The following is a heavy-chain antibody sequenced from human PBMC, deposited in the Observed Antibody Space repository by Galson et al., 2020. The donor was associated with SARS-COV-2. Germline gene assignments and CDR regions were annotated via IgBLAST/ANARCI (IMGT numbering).Heavy chain of an antibody. V-gene: IGHV1-2*04. CDR3: ARHHEIATSGPETYYYGMDV. Sequence: ASVKVSCKASGYTFTGYYMHWVRQAPGQGLEWMGWINPNSGGTNYAQKFQGWVTMTRDTSISTAYMELSRLRSDDTAVYYCARHHEIATSGPETYYYGMDVWGQGTTVTVSS. CDR2: INPNSGGT. CDR1: GYTFTGYY. D-gene: IGHD3-10*01. J-gene: IGHJ6*02.